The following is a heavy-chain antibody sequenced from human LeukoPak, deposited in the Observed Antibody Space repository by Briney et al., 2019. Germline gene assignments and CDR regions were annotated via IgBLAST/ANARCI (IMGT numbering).Heavy chain of an antibody. J-gene: IGHJ4*02. D-gene: IGHD3-22*01. V-gene: IGHV3-NL1*01. CDR2: IYSGGSA. CDR1: GFTFSSYG. CDR3: ARDPGERYYYDSSGNSLDY. Sequence: GRSLRLSCAASGFTFSSYGMHWVRQAPGKGLEWVSVIYSGGSAYYADSVKGRFTVSRDIAKNTLYLQMNSLRAEGTAVYYCARDPGERYYYDSSGNSLDYWGQGTLVTVSS.